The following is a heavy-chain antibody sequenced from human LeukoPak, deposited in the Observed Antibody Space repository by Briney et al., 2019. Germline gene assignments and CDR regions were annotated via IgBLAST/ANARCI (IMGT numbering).Heavy chain of an antibody. V-gene: IGHV4-39*01. CDR3: ARGRDIVVVPAGTQFDY. CDR1: GGSISSSSYS. D-gene: IGHD2-2*01. Sequence: SETLSHTCTVSGGSISSSSYSWGWIRQPPGKGLEWIGSIYYSGSTYYNPSLKSRVTISVDTSKNQFSLKLSSVTAADTAVYYCARGRDIVVVPAGTQFDYWGQGTLVTVSS. J-gene: IGHJ4*02. CDR2: IYYSGST.